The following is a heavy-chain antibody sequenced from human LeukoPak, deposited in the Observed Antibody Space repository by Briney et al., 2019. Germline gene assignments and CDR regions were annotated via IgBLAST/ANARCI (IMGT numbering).Heavy chain of an antibody. CDR3: ARRGYNYGDAFDI. J-gene: IGHJ3*02. V-gene: IGHV4-59*08. CDR1: GGSISTYY. CDR2: IYYSGST. D-gene: IGHD5-18*01. Sequence: LETLPLTCTVSGGSISTYYWTWIRQPPGKGLEWIGYIYYSGSTNYNPSLKSRVTISVDTSKNQFSLKLSSVTAADTAVYYCARRGYNYGDAFDIWGQGTVVTVSS.